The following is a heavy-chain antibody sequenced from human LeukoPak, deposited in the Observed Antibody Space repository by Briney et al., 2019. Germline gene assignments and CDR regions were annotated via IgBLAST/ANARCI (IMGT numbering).Heavy chain of an antibody. CDR1: GFAFSSSA. J-gene: IGHJ4*02. CDR2: ISNNGGYT. D-gene: IGHD2-15*01. Sequence: GGSLRLSCAASGFAFSSSAMSWVRQAPGKGLEWVSAISNNGGYTYYADSVQGRFTISRDNSKSTLCLQTNSLRAEDTAVYYCAKQLGYCSDGSCYFPYWGQGTLVTVSS. CDR3: AKQLGYCSDGSCYFPY. V-gene: IGHV3-23*01.